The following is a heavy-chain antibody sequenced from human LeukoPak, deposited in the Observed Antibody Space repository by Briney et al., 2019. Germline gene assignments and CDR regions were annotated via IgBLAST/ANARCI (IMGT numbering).Heavy chain of an antibody. CDR1: GYTFTGYY. D-gene: IGHD3-22*01. CDR2: INPNSGGT. V-gene: IGHV1-2*04. CDR3: ARDLFYRDSSGYSIDY. J-gene: IGHJ4*02. Sequence: ASVKVSCTASGYTFTGYYMHWVRQAPGQGLEWMGWINPNSGGTNYAQKFQGWVTMTRDTSISTAYMELSRLRSDDTAVYYCARDLFYRDSSGYSIDYWGQGTLVTVSS.